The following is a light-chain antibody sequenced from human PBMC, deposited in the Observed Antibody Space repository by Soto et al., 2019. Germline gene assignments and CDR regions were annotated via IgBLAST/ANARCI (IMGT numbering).Light chain of an antibody. CDR3: SSYTSSSTSWV. Sequence: SVLTQPASVSGSPGQSITISCTGTSSDVGAYNYVSWYQQHPGKAPKLMIYDVSNRPSGVSNRFSGSKSGNTASLTISGLQAEDEADYYCSSYTSSSTSWVFGGGTQLTVL. CDR2: DVS. V-gene: IGLV2-14*01. CDR1: SSDVGAYNY. J-gene: IGLJ3*02.